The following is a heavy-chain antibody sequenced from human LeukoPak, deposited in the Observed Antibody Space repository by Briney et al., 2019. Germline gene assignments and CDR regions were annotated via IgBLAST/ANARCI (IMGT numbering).Heavy chain of an antibody. CDR1: GFTFSSYS. J-gene: IGHJ4*02. CDR2: ISSSSSYI. D-gene: IGHD6-13*01. Sequence: GGSLRLSCAASGFTFSSYSMNWVRQAPGKGLEWVSSISSSSSYIYYADSVKGRFTISRDNAKNSLYLQMNSLRAEDTAVYYCASGIAAAGSDYWGQGTLVTVSS. V-gene: IGHV3-21*01. CDR3: ASGIAAAGSDY.